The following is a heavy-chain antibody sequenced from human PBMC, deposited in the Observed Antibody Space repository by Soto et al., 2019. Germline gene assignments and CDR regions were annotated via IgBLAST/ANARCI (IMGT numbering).Heavy chain of an antibody. CDR1: GFTFSSYS. V-gene: IGHV3-48*01. CDR2: IGSSSSSTI. CDR3: ARSRGYCSGGSCYPTAYYYYYMDV. Sequence: GGSLRLSCAASGFTFSSYSMNWVRQAPGKGLEWVSYIGSSSSSTIYYADSVKGRFTISRDNAKNSLYLQMNSLRAEDTAVYYCARSRGYCSGGSCYPTAYYYYYMDVWGKGTTVTVSS. D-gene: IGHD2-15*01. J-gene: IGHJ6*03.